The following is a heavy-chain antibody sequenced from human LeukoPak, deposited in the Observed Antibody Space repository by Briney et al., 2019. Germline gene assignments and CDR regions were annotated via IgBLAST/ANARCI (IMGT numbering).Heavy chain of an antibody. V-gene: IGHV1-18*01. CDR2: ISAYNRTT. D-gene: IGHD1-26*01. CDR1: GYTFTIYG. J-gene: IGHJ4*02. CDR3: ARGYGSGSRLDY. Sequence: ASVKVPCKASGYTFTIYGISWVRQAPGQGLGWLVWISAYNRTTTYARTLPGRVTMTTDTSTSTAYMELRSLRSDDTAVYYCARGYGSGSRLDYWGQGTLVTVSS.